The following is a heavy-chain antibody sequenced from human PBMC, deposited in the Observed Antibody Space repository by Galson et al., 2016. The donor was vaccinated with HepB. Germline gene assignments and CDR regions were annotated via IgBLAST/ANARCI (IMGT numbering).Heavy chain of an antibody. J-gene: IGHJ6*02. CDR1: GDSITSTNYF. D-gene: IGHD1-1*01. CDR2: IYDTGST. V-gene: IGHV4-31*03. Sequence: TLSLTCTVSGDSITSTNYFWSWIRQHPGKGLEWIGYIYDTGSTYYNPSLQRRVTILEDISKNQFSLELSSVTAADTAVYYCAREWKSGPSGVDVWGQGTTVTVSS. CDR3: AREWKSGPSGVDV.